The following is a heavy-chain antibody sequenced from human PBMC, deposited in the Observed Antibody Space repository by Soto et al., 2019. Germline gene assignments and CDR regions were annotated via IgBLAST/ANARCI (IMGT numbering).Heavy chain of an antibody. Sequence: QVQLVESGGGVVQPGRSLRLSCAASGFTFSSYGMHWVRQAPGKGLEWVAVISYDGSNKYYADSVKGRFTISRDNSKNTLYLQRGSLRAEDTAVYYCAKDWEGNSGYVAAFDIWGQGTMVTVSS. V-gene: IGHV3-30*18. CDR3: AKDWEGNSGYVAAFDI. CDR1: GFTFSSYG. D-gene: IGHD5-12*01. J-gene: IGHJ3*02. CDR2: ISYDGSNK.